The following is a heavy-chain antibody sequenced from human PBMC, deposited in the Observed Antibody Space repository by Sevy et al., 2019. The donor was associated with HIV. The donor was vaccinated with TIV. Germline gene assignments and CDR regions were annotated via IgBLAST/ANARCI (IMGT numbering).Heavy chain of an antibody. J-gene: IGHJ4*02. CDR2: ILTLFGTT. CDR1: GGTFSSYA. Sequence: ASVKVSCKASGGTFSSYAVSWVRQAPGQGLEWMGGILTLFGTTDYAQNFRGRVTIAADESTSTVYMELSSLRSDDTAVYYCAGGEEGFFEWCFDVWGQGTQVTVSS. D-gene: IGHD3-3*01. CDR3: AGGEEGFFEWCFDV. V-gene: IGHV1-69*13.